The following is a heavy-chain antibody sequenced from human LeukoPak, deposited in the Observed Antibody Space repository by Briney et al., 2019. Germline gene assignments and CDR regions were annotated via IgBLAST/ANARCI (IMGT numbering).Heavy chain of an antibody. CDR2: GGET. CDR3: ARASWISTADAVC. J-gene: IGHJ4*02. V-gene: IGHV3-23*01. CDR1: GFSFTNYA. Sequence: GGSLRLSCAASGFSFTNYAMSMKGGGETFYADSVKGRFTLSRDISRNTVYLQLNNLRVEDTATYYCARASWISTADAVCWGQGTQVTVSS. D-gene: IGHD2-2*03.